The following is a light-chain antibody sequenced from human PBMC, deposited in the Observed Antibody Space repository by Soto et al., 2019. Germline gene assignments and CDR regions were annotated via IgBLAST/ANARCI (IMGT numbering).Light chain of an antibody. CDR1: QSVSSN. J-gene: IGKJ1*01. Sequence: EIVMTQSPDTLSVSPGERATLSCRASQSVSSNLAWYQQTPCQAPRLLIYDASTRATGIPARFSGSGSGTEFTLSISSLQSENFAVYYCQQYSDWWTFGEGTKVEIK. CDR2: DAS. V-gene: IGKV3-15*01. CDR3: QQYSDWWT.